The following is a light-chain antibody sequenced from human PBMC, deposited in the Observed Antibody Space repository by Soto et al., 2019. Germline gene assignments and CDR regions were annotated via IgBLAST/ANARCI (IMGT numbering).Light chain of an antibody. CDR1: SSDVGGYNY. CDR3: SSYTSSSTLLV. V-gene: IGLV2-14*01. Sequence: QSALTQPASVSGSPRQSITISCTGTSSDVGGYNYVSWYQQHPGKAPKLMIYDVSNRPSGVSNRFSGSKSGNTASLTISGLQAEDEADYYCSSYTSSSTLLVFGTGTKLTVL. CDR2: DVS. J-gene: IGLJ1*01.